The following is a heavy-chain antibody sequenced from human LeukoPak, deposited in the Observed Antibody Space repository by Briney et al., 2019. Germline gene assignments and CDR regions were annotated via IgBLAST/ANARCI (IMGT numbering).Heavy chain of an antibody. CDR3: ARRPYGSGSYRDY. J-gene: IGHJ4*02. D-gene: IGHD3-10*01. V-gene: IGHV3-66*04. Sequence: GGSLRLSCAASGFTVSSNYMSWVRQAPGKGLEWVSVIYSGGSTYYADSVKGRFTISRDNSKNTLYLQMNSLRAEDTAVYYCARRPYGSGSYRDYWGQGTLVTVSS. CDR2: IYSGGST. CDR1: GFTVSSNY.